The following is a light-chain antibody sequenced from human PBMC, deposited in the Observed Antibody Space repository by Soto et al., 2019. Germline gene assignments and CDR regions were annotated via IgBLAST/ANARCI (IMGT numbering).Light chain of an antibody. CDR1: QSISSW. CDR2: DAS. Sequence: DIQMTQSPSTLSASVGDRVTITCRASQSISSWLAWYQQKPGKAPKLLIYDASSLESGVPSRFSCSGSGTEFTLTISSMQPDDFATYYCHQYNSYPGTFGQGTKVEIK. J-gene: IGKJ1*01. CDR3: HQYNSYPGT. V-gene: IGKV1-5*01.